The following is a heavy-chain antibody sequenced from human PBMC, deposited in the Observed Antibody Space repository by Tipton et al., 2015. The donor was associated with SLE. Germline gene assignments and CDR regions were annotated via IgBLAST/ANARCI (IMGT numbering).Heavy chain of an antibody. Sequence: LRLSCTVSGGSISSYYWSWIRQPPGKGLEWIGYIYYSGSTNYNPSLKSRVTISVDTSKNQFSLKLSSVTAADTAVYYCARDQSYYDSSGSRALYYYYGMDVWGQGTTVTVSS. CDR2: IYYSGST. CDR1: GGSISSYY. J-gene: IGHJ6*02. CDR3: ARDQSYYDSSGSRALYYYYGMDV. D-gene: IGHD3-22*01. V-gene: IGHV4-59*01.